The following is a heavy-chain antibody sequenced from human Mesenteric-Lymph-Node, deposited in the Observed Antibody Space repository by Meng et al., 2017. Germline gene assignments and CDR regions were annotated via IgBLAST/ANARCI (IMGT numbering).Heavy chain of an antibody. CDR1: GGSFSGDY. CDR3: ARLGSNSGGQQTTVVTPVFFDY. V-gene: IGHV4-34*01. Sequence: VHVQLWRAIQFKPSDTRYLTCAVYGGSFSGDYWSWIRQPPGKGLEGIGEINHSGSTNYNPSPKSRVTISVDTSKNQFSLKLSSVTAADTAVYYCARLGSNSGGQQTTVVTPVFFDYWGQGTLVTVSS. D-gene: IGHD4-23*01. J-gene: IGHJ4*02. CDR2: INHSGST.